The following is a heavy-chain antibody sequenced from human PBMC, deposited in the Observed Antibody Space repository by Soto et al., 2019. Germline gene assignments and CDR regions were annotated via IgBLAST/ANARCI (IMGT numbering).Heavy chain of an antibody. J-gene: IGHJ5*02. CDR3: ARDRYGDYVFDP. CDR2: ISAYNGNT. D-gene: IGHD4-17*01. CDR1: GYTFTSYG. V-gene: IGHV1-18*04. Sequence: ASVKVSCKASGYTFTSYGISWVRQAPGQGLEWMGWISAYNGNTNYAQKLQGRVTMTTDTSTGTAYMELRSLRSDDTAVYYCARDRYGDYVFDPWGQGTLVTVSS.